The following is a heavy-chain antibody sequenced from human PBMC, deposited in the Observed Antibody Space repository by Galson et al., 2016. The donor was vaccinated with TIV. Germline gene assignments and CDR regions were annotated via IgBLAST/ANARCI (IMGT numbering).Heavy chain of an antibody. V-gene: IGHV1-2*02. J-gene: IGHJ5*02. Sequence: SVKVSCKASGYTFTGYYIHWVRQAPGQGLEWMGWINPNSSATNYAQRFQGRVTMTRDTSTSTAYMELSRLRLDDTAVYYCARDFEGGNWYDNWFDPWGRGTLVTVSS. CDR1: GYTFTGYY. D-gene: IGHD4-23*01. CDR3: ARDFEGGNWYDNWFDP. CDR2: INPNSSAT.